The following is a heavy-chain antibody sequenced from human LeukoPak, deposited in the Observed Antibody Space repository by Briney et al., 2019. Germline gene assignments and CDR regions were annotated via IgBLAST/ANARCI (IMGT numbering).Heavy chain of an antibody. Sequence: PSETLSLTCTVSGGSISSYYWSWIRQPPGKGLEWIGYIYYSGSTNYNPSLKSRVTISVDTSKNQFSLKLSSVTAADTAVYYCARGGYSYGSPVGYWGQGTLVTVSS. D-gene: IGHD5-18*01. CDR3: ARGGYSYGSPVGY. V-gene: IGHV4-59*01. J-gene: IGHJ4*02. CDR2: IYYSGST. CDR1: GGSISSYY.